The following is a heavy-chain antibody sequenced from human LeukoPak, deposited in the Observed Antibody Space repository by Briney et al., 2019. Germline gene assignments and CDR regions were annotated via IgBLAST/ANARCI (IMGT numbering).Heavy chain of an antibody. CDR2: INPNSGGT. J-gene: IGHJ5*02. V-gene: IGHV1-2*02. Sequence: ASVKVSCKASGYTFTGYYMHWVRQAPGQGLEWMGWINPNSGGTNYAQKFQGRVTMTRDTSVSTAYMELSRLRSDDTAVYYCARDQRRNGYFDWLGSSWGQGTLVTVSS. D-gene: IGHD3-9*01. CDR1: GYTFTGYY. CDR3: ARDQRRNGYFDWLGSS.